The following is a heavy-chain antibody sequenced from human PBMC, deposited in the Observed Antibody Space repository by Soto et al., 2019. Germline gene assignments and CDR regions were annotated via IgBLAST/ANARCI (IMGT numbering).Heavy chain of an antibody. Sequence: EVQMLDSGGGLAQPGGSLILSCAASGFTFGNYAMNWVRQAPGQGLEWVSTVSGTGAVRYYADYVKGRFTISRDNSRSTLYLQMHNLRAEDTAIYFCAKVPASIKTFDYYGQGTLVTGSS. CDR1: GFTFGNYA. J-gene: IGHJ4*02. D-gene: IGHD2-2*01. CDR3: AKVPASIKTFDY. V-gene: IGHV3-23*01. CDR2: VSGTGAVR.